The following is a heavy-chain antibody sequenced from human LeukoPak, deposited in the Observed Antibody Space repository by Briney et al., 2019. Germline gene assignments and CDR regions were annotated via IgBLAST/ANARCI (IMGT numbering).Heavy chain of an antibody. Sequence: TGGSLRLSCAASGFTFSSYAMHWVRQAPGKGLEWVSSISSSSDHIAYADSVKGRFTISRDNAKNALYLQVNSLRAEDTAVYYCARGVVPAAFDYWGQGTLVTVSS. CDR1: GFTFSSYA. CDR2: ISSSSDHI. D-gene: IGHD2-2*01. J-gene: IGHJ4*02. V-gene: IGHV3-21*01. CDR3: ARGVVPAAFDY.